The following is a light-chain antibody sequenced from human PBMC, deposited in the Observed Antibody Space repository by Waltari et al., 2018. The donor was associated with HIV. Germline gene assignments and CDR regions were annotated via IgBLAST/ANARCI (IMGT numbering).Light chain of an antibody. CDR2: RDT. Sequence: SYTLTPALSVSAALGHTARMTSSGDNIGVQNVHWFQQKPGQAPVLVLYRDTSRPSGIPARVSGSKSENTATLTVSGVQVADEAVYDCHVWDTTTASVFGGGTKLAVL. CDR1: NIGVQN. V-gene: IGLV3-9*01. J-gene: IGLJ2*01. CDR3: HVWDTTTASV.